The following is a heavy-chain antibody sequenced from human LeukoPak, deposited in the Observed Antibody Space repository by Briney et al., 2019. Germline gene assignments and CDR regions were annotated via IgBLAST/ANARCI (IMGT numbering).Heavy chain of an antibody. V-gene: IGHV3-7*03. CDR3: ARELTRYSGSYYEG. Sequence: GGSLRLSCAASGFTFSSYWMSWVRQAPGKGLEWVANIKQDGSEKYYVDSVKGRFTISRDNAKNSLYLQMNSLRAEDTAVYYCARELTRYSGSYYEGWGQGTLVTVSS. CDR2: IKQDGSEK. D-gene: IGHD1-26*01. J-gene: IGHJ4*02. CDR1: GFTFSSYW.